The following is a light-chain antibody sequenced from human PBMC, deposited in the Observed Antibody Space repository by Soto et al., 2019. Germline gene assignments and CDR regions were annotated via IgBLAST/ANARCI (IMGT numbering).Light chain of an antibody. CDR2: DAS. Sequence: EIVLTQSPVTLSLSPGDRATLSCRASKSINNYLAWYQHKPGQAPRLLIYDASVRAPGIPARFSGSGSGTDFTLTISSLEPEDFAVYYCQQRDSWPLTFGGGTKVEI. J-gene: IGKJ4*01. V-gene: IGKV3-11*01. CDR1: KSINNY. CDR3: QQRDSWPLT.